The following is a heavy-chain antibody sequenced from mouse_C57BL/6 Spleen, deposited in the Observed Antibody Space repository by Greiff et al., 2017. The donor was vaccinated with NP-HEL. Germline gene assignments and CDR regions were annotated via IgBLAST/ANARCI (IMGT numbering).Heavy chain of an antibody. D-gene: IGHD1-1*01. CDR1: GFTFSSYA. J-gene: IGHJ4*01. CDR2: ISDGGSYT. CDR3: ARENYGSSVYAMDY. V-gene: IGHV5-4*01. Sequence: EVQLVESGGGLVKPGGSLKLSCAASGFTFSSYAMSWVRQTPEKRLEWVATISDGGSYTYYPDNVKGRFTISRDNAKNNLYLQNIHLKSEDTAMYYCARENYGSSVYAMDYWGQGTSVTVSS.